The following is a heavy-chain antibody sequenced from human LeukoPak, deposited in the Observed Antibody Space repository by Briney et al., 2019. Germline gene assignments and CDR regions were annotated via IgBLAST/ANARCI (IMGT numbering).Heavy chain of an antibody. CDR2: ISSSGYTI. V-gene: IGHV3-11*01. CDR1: GFTFSDYY. CDR3: TRDWDYGSSGYYRDY. Sequence: GGSLRLSCAASGFTFSDYYMSWIRQAPGKGLEWVSYISSSGYTIYYADSVKGRFTISRDNAKNSLYLQMNSLRAEDTAVYYCTRDWDYGSSGYYRDYWGQGTLVTVSS. D-gene: IGHD3-22*01. J-gene: IGHJ4*02.